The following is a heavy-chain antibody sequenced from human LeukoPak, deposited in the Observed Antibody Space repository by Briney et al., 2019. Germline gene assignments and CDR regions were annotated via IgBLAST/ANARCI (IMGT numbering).Heavy chain of an antibody. V-gene: IGHV3-11*01. D-gene: IGHD4-11*01. Sequence: GGSLRLSCAASGFTSSDYHIDWVRQAPGKGLEWVSDISGSGDSKFYADSVKGRFTISRDNAKKSLYLQMNSLRAEDMAVYYCVRRTYSNYFFDYWGQGTQVTVSS. CDR1: GFTSSDYH. J-gene: IGHJ4*02. CDR3: VRRTYSNYFFDY. CDR2: ISGSGDSK.